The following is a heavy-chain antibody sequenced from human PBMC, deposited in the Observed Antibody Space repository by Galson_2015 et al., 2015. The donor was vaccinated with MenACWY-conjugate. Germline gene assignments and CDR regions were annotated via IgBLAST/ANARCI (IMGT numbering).Heavy chain of an antibody. CDR1: DYTFSSYG. Sequence: SVKVSCKASDYTFSSYGITWVRQAPGQGLEWMGWINAYNGNTKSSQKFQGRVTMTTDTSTSTAYMELRSLRSDDTAVYYCARDKVLYFDFYSGLLVPDYWGPGALVAVSS. V-gene: IGHV1-18*01. D-gene: IGHD3-3*01. CDR2: INAYNGNT. J-gene: IGHJ4*02. CDR3: ARDKVLYFDFYSGLLVPDY.